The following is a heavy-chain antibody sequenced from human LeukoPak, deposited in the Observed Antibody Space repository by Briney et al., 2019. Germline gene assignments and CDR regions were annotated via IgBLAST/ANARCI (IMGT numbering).Heavy chain of an antibody. CDR3: ARDTCGCGSGWHLYWYFDL. CDR2: ISSNGGSI. D-gene: IGHD6-19*01. V-gene: IGHV3-64*01. J-gene: IGHJ2*01. CDR1: GFTFSDYA. Sequence: GGCLRLSCAASGFTFSDYAMHWVRQAPGKELEYVSAISSNGGSIHYANSVKGRFTISRDNSKNTLYLQMDSLRAEDMAVYYCARDTCGCGSGWHLYWYFDLWGRGTLVTVSS.